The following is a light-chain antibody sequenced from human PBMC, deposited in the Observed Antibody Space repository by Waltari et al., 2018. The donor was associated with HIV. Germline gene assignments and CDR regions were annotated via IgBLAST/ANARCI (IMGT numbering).Light chain of an antibody. CDR3: QSFDRLSAVPI. Sequence: QSPLTQPPSVSGAPGPRVTISCTGLRSTNFGTTYDVHWYQHLPGTGPRPTISANTNRASGVPDRFSASKSGTSAALAIIGLQAEDEADYYGQSFDRLSAVPIFGGGTRLTVL. CDR1: RSTNFGTTYD. CDR2: ANT. V-gene: IGLV1-40*01. J-gene: IGLJ2*01.